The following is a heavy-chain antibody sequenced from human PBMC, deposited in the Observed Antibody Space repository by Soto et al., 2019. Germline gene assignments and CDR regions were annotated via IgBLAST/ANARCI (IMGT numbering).Heavy chain of an antibody. D-gene: IGHD6-19*01. CDR2: IYYSGST. CDR3: ARVGGAGNGWFDP. V-gene: IGHV4-59*01. Sequence: SETLSLTCTVSGGSISSYYWSWIRQPPGKGLEWIGYIYYSGSTNYNPSLKSRVTISVDTSKNQFSLKLSSVTAADTAVYYCARVGGAGNGWFDPWGQGTLVTVSS. CDR1: GGSISSYY. J-gene: IGHJ5*02.